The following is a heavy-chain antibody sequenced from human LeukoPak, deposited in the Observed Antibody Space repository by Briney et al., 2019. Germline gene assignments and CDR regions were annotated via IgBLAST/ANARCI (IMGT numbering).Heavy chain of an antibody. D-gene: IGHD6-13*01. CDR3: ARASRVAAAGTGVYYYYYGMDV. CDR1: GYTFTSYG. CDR2: IVPIFGTA. J-gene: IGHJ6*02. V-gene: IGHV1-69*13. Sequence: SVKVSCKASGYTFTSYGISWVRRAPGQGLEWMGGIVPIFGTANYAQKFQGRVTITADESTSTAYMELSSLRSEDTAVYYCARASRVAAAGTGVYYYYYGMDVWGQGTTVTVSS.